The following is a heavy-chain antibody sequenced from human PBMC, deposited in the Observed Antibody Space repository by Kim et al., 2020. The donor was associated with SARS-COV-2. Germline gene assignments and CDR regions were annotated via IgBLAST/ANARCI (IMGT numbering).Heavy chain of an antibody. CDR1: GYTFTSYG. V-gene: IGHV1-18*01. Sequence: ASVKVSCKASGYTFTSYGISWVRQAPGQGLEWMGWISAYNGNTNYAQKLQGRVTMTTDTSTSTAYMELRSLRSDDTAVYYCARAIINYYGSGSAGCLDYWGQGTLVTVSS. CDR3: ARAIINYYGSGSAGCLDY. CDR2: ISAYNGNT. J-gene: IGHJ4*02. D-gene: IGHD3-10*01.